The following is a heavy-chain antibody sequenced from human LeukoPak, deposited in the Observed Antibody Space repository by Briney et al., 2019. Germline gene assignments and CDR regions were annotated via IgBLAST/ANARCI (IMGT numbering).Heavy chain of an antibody. CDR3: ARHVAAMVTPYFDY. D-gene: IGHD5-18*01. CDR2: MFYSGST. J-gene: IGHJ4*02. Sequence: SETLSLTCTVSGGSISSHFWSWIRQPPGKGLEWFGYMFYSGSTNYNPSLKSRVTISVDASKNQFSLKLSSVTAADTAVYYCARHVAAMVTPYFDYWGQGTLVTVSS. CDR1: GGSISSHF. V-gene: IGHV4-59*08.